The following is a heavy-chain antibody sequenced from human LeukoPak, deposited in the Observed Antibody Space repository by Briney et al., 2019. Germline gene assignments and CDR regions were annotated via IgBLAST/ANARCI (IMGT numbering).Heavy chain of an antibody. CDR3: AKSSDWDDFWSGYCSFDG. D-gene: IGHD3-3*01. V-gene: IGHV3-23*01. CDR2: ISGSGGST. CDR1: GFTFSSYA. J-gene: IGHJ5*02. Sequence: HPGGSLRLSCAASGFTFSSYAMSWVRQAPGKGLEWVSAISGSGGSTYYADSVKGRFTISRDNSKNTLYLQMNSLRAEDTAVYYCAKSSDWDDFWSGYCSFDGWVQGTLVTVSS.